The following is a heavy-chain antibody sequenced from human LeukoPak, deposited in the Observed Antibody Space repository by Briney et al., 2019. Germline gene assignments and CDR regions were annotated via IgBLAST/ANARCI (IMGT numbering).Heavy chain of an antibody. J-gene: IGHJ4*02. CDR3: AKDPALSIAVAGNSDY. CDR1: GFTFSSYG. V-gene: IGHV3-30*02. D-gene: IGHD6-19*01. CDR2: IRYDGSNK. Sequence: GGSLRLSCAASGFTFSSYGMHWVSQAPGKRLEWVAFIRYDGSNKYYADSVKGRFTISRDNSKNTLYLQMNSLRAEDTAVYYCAKDPALSIAVAGNSDYWGQGTLVTVSS.